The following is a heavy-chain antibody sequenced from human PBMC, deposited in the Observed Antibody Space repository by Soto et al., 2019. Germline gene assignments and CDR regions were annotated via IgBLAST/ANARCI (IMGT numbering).Heavy chain of an antibody. CDR3: ARGRRTSSPSYYYGKGV. J-gene: IGHJ6*02. V-gene: IGHV4-34*01. CDR1: GGSFSGYY. CDR2: INHSGST. Sequence: SETLSLTCAVYGGSFSGYYWSWIRQPPGKGLEWIGEINHSGSTNYNPSLKSRVTISVDTSKNQFSLKLSSVTAADTAVYYCARGRRTSSPSYYYGKGVWGQGTTVTVSS.